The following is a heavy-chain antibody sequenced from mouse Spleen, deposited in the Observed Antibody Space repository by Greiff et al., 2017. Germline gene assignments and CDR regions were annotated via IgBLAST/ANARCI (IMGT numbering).Heavy chain of an antibody. CDR1: GFTFSSYA. J-gene: IGHJ4*01. V-gene: IGHV5-9-1*01. Sequence: EVMLVESGGGLVKPGGSLKLSCAASGFTFSSYAMSWVRQTPEKRLEWVATISSGGSYTYYPDSVKGRFTISRDNAKNTLYLQMSSLRSEDTAMYYCARLRDAMDYWGQGTSVTVSS. CDR2: ISSGGSYT. CDR3: ARLRDAMDY.